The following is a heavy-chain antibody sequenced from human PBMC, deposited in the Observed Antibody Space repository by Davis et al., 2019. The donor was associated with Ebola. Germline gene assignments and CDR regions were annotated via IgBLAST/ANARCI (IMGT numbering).Heavy chain of an antibody. CDR3: AREDDGRIQLWSPPRGYYYGMDV. D-gene: IGHD5-18*01. CDR2: IYYSGST. Sequence: PSETLSLTCTVSGGSISSSSYYWGWIRQPPGKGLEWIGSIYYSGSTYYNPSLKSRVTISVDTSKNQFSLKLSSVTAADTAVYYCAREDDGRIQLWSPPRGYYYGMDVWGQGTTVTVSS. CDR1: GGSISSSSYY. V-gene: IGHV4-39*02. J-gene: IGHJ6*02.